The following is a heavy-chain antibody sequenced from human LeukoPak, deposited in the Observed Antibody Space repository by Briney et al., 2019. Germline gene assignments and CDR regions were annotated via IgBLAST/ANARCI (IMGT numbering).Heavy chain of an antibody. J-gene: IGHJ4*02. D-gene: IGHD2-2*03. CDR1: ALTFADYA. CDR2: ISWNSGRV. CDR3: AKVMGIEVDPAAMGFVY. Sequence: SLRLSCAVSALTFADYAMHWVRQAPGKGRDWVSGISWNSGRVGYADSVKGRLTMSRDNAKSSLYLQINSVRAEDTALYYCAKVMGIEVDPAAMGFVYSGERALGTVSS. V-gene: IGHV3-9*01.